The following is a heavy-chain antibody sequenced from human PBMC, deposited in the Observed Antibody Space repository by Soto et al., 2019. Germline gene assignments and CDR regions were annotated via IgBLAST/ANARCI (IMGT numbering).Heavy chain of an antibody. Sequence: PSETLSLTCAVCGGSISSSDCWSWVRQPPGKGLAWIGEIYHSGSTNYNPSLKRRVTISVDKSKNQFSLKLSSVTAADTAVYYCARVASSRSIKEQEVWGQGTTVTFCS. CDR2: IYHSGST. D-gene: IGHD6-13*01. CDR1: GGSISSSDC. V-gene: IGHV4-4*02. J-gene: IGHJ6*02. CDR3: ARVASSRSIKEQEV.